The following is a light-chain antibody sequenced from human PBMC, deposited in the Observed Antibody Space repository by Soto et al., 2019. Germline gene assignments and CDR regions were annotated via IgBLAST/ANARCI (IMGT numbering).Light chain of an antibody. CDR2: DAS. V-gene: IGKV3-20*01. CDR1: QSVSTTY. J-gene: IGKJ2*01. CDR3: QHYGGSPPYT. Sequence: EIVLTQSPGTLSLSPGERATLSCRASQSVSTTYLTWYQKKPGQAPRLLIYDASTMSTGIPDRFSGSGSGAAFTLTIHRLEPEDFAVYYCQHYGGSPPYTFGQGTKLEI.